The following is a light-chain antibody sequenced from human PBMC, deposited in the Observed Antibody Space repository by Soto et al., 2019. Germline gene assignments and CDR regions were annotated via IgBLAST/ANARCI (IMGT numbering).Light chain of an antibody. Sequence: QSVLTQPPSASGSPGQSLTISCTGTSSDVGAYNFVSWYQQQPGRAPRRVIYDVTQRPSGVPDRFSGSKSGNTASLTISGLQAEDEADYYCSSYTISNTDVFGSGTKVTVL. V-gene: IGLV2-8*01. CDR3: SSYTISNTDV. CDR2: DVT. J-gene: IGLJ1*01. CDR1: SSDVGAYNF.